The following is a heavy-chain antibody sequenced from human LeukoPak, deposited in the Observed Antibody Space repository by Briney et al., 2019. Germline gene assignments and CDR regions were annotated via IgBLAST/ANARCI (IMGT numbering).Heavy chain of an antibody. CDR3: ARESGGGDYNWFDP. V-gene: IGHV4-39*07. CDR2: IYYSGST. Sequence: SETLSLTCTVSGGSISSSSYYWGWIRQPPGKGLEWIGSIYYSGSTYYNPSLKSRVTISVDTSKNQFSLKLSSVTAADTAVYYCARESGGGDYNWFDPWGQGTLVTVSS. J-gene: IGHJ5*02. D-gene: IGHD2-21*02. CDR1: GGSISSSSYY.